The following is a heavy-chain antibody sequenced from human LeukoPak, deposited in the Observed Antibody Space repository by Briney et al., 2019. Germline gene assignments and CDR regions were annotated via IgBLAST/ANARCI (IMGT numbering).Heavy chain of an antibody. V-gene: IGHV3-48*03. Sequence: PGGSLRLSCAASGFTFSSYEMNWVRQAPGKGLEWVSYISSSGSTIYYADSVKGRFTISRDNAKNSLYLQMNSLRAEDTAVYYCARESGMAGLRDYYGMDVWGQGTTATL. CDR1: GFTFSSYE. D-gene: IGHD1-26*01. J-gene: IGHJ6*02. CDR3: ARESGMAGLRDYYGMDV. CDR2: ISSSGSTI.